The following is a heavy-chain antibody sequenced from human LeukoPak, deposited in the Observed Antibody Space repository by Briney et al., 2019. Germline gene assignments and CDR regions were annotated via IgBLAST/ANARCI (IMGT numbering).Heavy chain of an antibody. J-gene: IGHJ3*02. Sequence: GGSLRLSCAASGFTFGSYSMNWVRQAPGKGLEWVSYISSSSSTIYYADSVKGRFTISRDNAKNSLYLQMNSLRAEDTAVYYCAREYYYDSSGHPEDAFDIWGQGTMVTVSS. V-gene: IGHV3-48*01. CDR3: AREYYYDSSGHPEDAFDI. CDR2: ISSSSSTI. CDR1: GFTFGSYS. D-gene: IGHD3-22*01.